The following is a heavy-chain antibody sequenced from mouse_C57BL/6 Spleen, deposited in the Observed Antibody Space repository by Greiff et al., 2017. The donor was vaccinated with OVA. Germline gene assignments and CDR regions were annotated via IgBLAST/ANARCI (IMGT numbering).Heavy chain of an antibody. CDR1: GYSITSGYY. D-gene: IGHD2-12*01. V-gene: IGHV3-6*01. CDR3: ARGGDYYIDFDY. J-gene: IGHJ2*01. CDR2: ISYDGSN. Sequence: EVQRVESGPGLVKPSQSLSLTCSVTGYSITSGYYWNWIRQFPGNKLEWMGYISYDGSNNYNPSLKNRISITRDTSKNQFFLKLNSVTTEDTATYYCARGGDYYIDFDYWGQGTTLTVSS.